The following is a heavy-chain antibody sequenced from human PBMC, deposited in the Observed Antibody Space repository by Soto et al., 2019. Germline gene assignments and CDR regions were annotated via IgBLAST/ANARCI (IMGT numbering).Heavy chain of an antibody. Sequence: EVQLVESGGGLVQPGGSLRLSCATSGFTFSSYEMNWVRQAPGKGLEWVSYISSSGSTIYYADSVKGRFTISRDNAKNSLYLQMDSLRAEDTAVYYCARDQEAGSFFPYYYGMDPWGQGTTVTVSS. CDR1: GFTFSSYE. CDR2: ISSSGSTI. D-gene: IGHD6-13*01. J-gene: IGHJ6*02. CDR3: ARDQEAGSFFPYYYGMDP. V-gene: IGHV3-48*03.